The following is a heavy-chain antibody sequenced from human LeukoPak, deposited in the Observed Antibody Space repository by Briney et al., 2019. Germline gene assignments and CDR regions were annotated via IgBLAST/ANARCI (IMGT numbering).Heavy chain of an antibody. CDR3: ARDAVTTGYWYFDL. CDR2: IYSGGST. D-gene: IGHD4-17*01. Sequence: PGGSLRLSCAASGFTVSRNYMSWVRQAPGKGLEWVSVIYSGGSTYYADSVKGRFTISRDNSKNTLYLQMNSLRAEDTAVYYCARDAVTTGYWYFDLWGRGTLVTVSS. V-gene: IGHV3-66*01. J-gene: IGHJ2*01. CDR1: GFTVSRNY.